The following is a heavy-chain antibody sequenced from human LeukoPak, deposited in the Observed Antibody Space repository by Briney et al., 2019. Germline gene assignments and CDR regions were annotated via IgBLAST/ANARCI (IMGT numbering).Heavy chain of an antibody. CDR3: ARGPVVPAACFDY. Sequence: PGGSLRLSCAASGFTFSDYYMSWIRQAPGKGLEWVSYISSSGSTIYYADSVKGRFTISRDNAKNSLYLQMNSLGAEDTAVYYCARGPVVPAACFDYWGQGTLVTVSS. D-gene: IGHD2-2*01. J-gene: IGHJ4*02. CDR2: ISSSGSTI. V-gene: IGHV3-11*01. CDR1: GFTFSDYY.